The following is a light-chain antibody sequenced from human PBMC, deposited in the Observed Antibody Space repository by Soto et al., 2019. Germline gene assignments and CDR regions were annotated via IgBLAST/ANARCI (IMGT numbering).Light chain of an antibody. J-gene: IGKJ2*01. V-gene: IGKV1-39*01. Sequence: DIQMTQSPSSLPVSVGDRVTITCRASQNIAGYLNWYQQKPGKATELLIYGSSTLQGGVPSSFSGIGSGTDFTPTIITLQPEDFATYYSQQTYITPYTFGQGTNLEIK. CDR1: QNIAGY. CDR2: GSS. CDR3: QQTYITPYT.